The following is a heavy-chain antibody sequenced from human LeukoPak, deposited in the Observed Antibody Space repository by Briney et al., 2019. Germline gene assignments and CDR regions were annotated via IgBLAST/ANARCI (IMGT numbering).Heavy chain of an antibody. CDR2: ISSSSSYI. CDR1: GFTLSSYS. V-gene: IGHV3-21*01. J-gene: IGHJ4*02. D-gene: IGHD2-15*01. CDR3: ARGVAATY. Sequence: GGSLRLSCAASGFTLSSYSMNWVRQAPGKGLEWVSSISSSSSYIYYADSVKGRFTISRDNAKKSVYLQMNSLRVEDTAVYYCARGVAATYWGQGTLVTVSS.